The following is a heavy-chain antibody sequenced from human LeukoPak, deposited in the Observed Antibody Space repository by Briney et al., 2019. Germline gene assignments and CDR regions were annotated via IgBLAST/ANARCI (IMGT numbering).Heavy chain of an antibody. D-gene: IGHD3-22*01. CDR1: GFSFSNYA. CDR3: AKSSYYDASGYYREYYFDS. J-gene: IGHJ4*02. Sequence: PGGSLRLSCVPSGFSFSNYAMSWVRQAPGKGLEWVSSISGSGGSTHYVDSEKGRFTISRDKTKNTLYLQMNSLRAEDTAVYYCAKSSYYDASGYYREYYFDSWGQGTLVTVSS. CDR2: ISGSGGST. V-gene: IGHV3-23*01.